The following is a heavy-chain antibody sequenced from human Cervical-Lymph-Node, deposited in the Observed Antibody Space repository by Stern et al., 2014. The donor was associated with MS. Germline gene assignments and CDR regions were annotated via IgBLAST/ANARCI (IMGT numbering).Heavy chain of an antibody. D-gene: IGHD2-15*01. V-gene: IGHV4-31*01. J-gene: IGHJ5*02. CDR3: ARSHVSGGNWFDP. CDR1: GGSISSGGYY. CDR2: IYYSGST. Sequence: QLQLQESGPGLVKPSQTLSLTCTVSGGSISSGGYYWSWIRQHPGKGLEWIGSIYYSGSTYYNPSLKSLVTISVDTSKNQFSLKLSSVTAADTAVYYCARSHVSGGNWFDPWGQGTLVTVSS.